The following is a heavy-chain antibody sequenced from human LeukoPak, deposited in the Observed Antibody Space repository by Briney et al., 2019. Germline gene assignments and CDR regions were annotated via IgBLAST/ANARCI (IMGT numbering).Heavy chain of an antibody. CDR1: GFTFSSYS. CDR2: ISSSSSYI. D-gene: IGHD2-2*01. CDR3: ASLQDCSSTSCYQLDY. Sequence: KPGGSLRLSCAASGFTFSSYSMNWVRQAPGKGLEWVSSISSSSSYIYYADSVKGRFTTSRDNAKNSLYLQMNSLRAEDTAVYYCASLQDCSSTSCYQLDYWGQGTLVTVSS. V-gene: IGHV3-21*01. J-gene: IGHJ4*02.